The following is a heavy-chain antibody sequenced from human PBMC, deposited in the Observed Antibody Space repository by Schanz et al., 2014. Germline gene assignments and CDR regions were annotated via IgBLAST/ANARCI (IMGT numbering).Heavy chain of an antibody. CDR2: ISNNGDST. V-gene: IGHV3-64D*06. CDR3: GRAGTGMAGWYFEL. J-gene: IGHJ2*01. Sequence: EVHLVESGGGLVQPGGSLRLSCAASGFTFTNYAMSWVRQAPGKGLEYISAISNNGDSTYYADSVKGRFTISRDNSKNTLFLQMSSLRVDDMAVYYCGRAGTGMAGWYFELWGRGTLVTGSS. CDR1: GFTFTNYA. D-gene: IGHD5-18*01.